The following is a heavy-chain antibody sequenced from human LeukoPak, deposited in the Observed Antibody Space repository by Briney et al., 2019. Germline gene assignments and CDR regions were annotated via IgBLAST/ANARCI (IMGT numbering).Heavy chain of an antibody. CDR2: ISGSGGST. V-gene: IGHV3-23*01. CDR3: AKGRVSDYYYYMDV. Sequence: QTGGSLRLSCAASGFTFSSYAMSWVRQAPGKGLEWVSAISGSGGSTYYADSVKGRFTISRDNSENTLYLQMNSLRAEDTAVYYCAKGRVSDYYYYMDVWGKGTTVTVSS. J-gene: IGHJ6*03. CDR1: GFTFSSYA.